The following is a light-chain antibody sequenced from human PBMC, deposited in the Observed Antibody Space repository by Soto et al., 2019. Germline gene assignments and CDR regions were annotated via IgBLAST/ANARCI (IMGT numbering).Light chain of an antibody. CDR2: GNT. CDR3: QSYDSSLNAYG. Sequence: QSVLTQPPSMSGAPGQRVTISCTGSSSNIAAGYEVHWYQQPPGAVPKLLIYGNTNRPSGLPDRFSGSKSGTLASLAITGLQADDEADYYCQSYDSSLNAYGFGTGTKVTVL. CDR1: SSNIAAGYE. V-gene: IGLV1-40*01. J-gene: IGLJ1*01.